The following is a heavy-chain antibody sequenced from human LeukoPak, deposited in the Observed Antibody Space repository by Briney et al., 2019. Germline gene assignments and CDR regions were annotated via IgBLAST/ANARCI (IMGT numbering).Heavy chain of an antibody. Sequence: SETLSLTCTVSGGSISSYYWSWIRQPPGKGLEWIGYIYYSGSPSYNPSLNSRVTISLDTSKNQFSLNLSSVTAADTAVYYCARRESSGFFDYWGQGTLVPVSS. D-gene: IGHD6-19*01. CDR3: ARRESSGFFDY. V-gene: IGHV4-59*08. CDR1: GGSISSYY. J-gene: IGHJ4*02. CDR2: IYYSGSP.